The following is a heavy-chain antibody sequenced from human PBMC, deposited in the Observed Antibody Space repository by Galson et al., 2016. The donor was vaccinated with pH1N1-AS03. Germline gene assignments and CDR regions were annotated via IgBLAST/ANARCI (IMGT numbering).Heavy chain of an antibody. D-gene: IGHD6-13*01. V-gene: IGHV1-2*02. CDR2: INTDSGGT. Sequence: QSGAEVKKPGAAVKVSCKASGYAFTDYYMHLLRQAPGQGLERMAWINTDSGGTDYAQKFQGRVTMNRDASISTTYMELSSLRSDDTAVYYCVRGSPHSSSTNYAFEFWGRGTMVTVSS. J-gene: IGHJ3*01. CDR3: VRGSPHSSSTNYAFEF. CDR1: GYAFTDYY.